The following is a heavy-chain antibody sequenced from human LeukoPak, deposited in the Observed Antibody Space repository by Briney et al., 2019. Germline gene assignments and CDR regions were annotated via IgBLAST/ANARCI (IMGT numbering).Heavy chain of an antibody. CDR1: GGSISSSSYY. J-gene: IGHJ4*02. V-gene: IGHV4-39*07. Sequence: SETLSLTCTVSGGSISSSSYYWGWIRQPPGKGLEWIGSIYYSGSTYYNPSLKSRVTISVDTSKNQFSLKLSSVTAADTAVYYCARETRSGWDQALDYWGQGTLVTVSS. D-gene: IGHD6-19*01. CDR2: IYYSGST. CDR3: ARETRSGWDQALDY.